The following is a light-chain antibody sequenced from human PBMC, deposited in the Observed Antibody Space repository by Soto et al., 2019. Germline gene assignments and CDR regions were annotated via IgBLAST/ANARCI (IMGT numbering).Light chain of an antibody. J-gene: IGLJ2*01. V-gene: IGLV1-44*01. CDR2: SNN. CDR3: AAWGDSLNGPG. Sequence: QSVLTQPPSAAGTPGQRVTISCSGSSSNIGSNTVNWYQQLPGTAPKLLMYSNNQRPSGVPDRFSGSKSGTSASLAISGLQSEDEADYYCAAWGDSLNGPGFGGGTKFTVL. CDR1: SSNIGSNT.